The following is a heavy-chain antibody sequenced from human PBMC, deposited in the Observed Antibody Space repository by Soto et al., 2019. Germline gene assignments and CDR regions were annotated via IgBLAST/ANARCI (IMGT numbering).Heavy chain of an antibody. CDR2: ISYSGGET. CDR3: VKVLSPFVLSNELAS. J-gene: IGHJ1*01. V-gene: IGHV3-23*01. Sequence: GGCLRLSCSASGYTFSSYAMCWVRQAPGKGLEWVSGISYSGGETFYAVSVKGRFTISRDNTRNALYLQMNSLRAEVTAVHHFVKVLSPFVLSNELASCGQDTLVILSS. D-gene: IGHD2-8*01. CDR1: GYTFSSYA.